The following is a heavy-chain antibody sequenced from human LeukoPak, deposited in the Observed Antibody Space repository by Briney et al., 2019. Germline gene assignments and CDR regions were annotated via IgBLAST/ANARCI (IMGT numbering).Heavy chain of an antibody. CDR3: ASGIYYAYVHTWSPV. J-gene: IGHJ4*02. D-gene: IGHD3-22*01. CDR2: ISYSGAYI. V-gene: IGHV3-21*01. Sequence: GGSLRLSCAASGFSFSSYSMNWVRQAPGKGLEWVASISYSGAYIYYIDSVKGRFTISRDDAKNSLYLQMNTLGAEDTAVYYCASGIYYAYVHTWSPVWGTGILVTVS. CDR1: GFSFSSYS.